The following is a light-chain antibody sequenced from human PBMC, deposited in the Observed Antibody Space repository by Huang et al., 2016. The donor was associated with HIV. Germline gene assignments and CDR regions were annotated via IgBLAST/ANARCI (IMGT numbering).Light chain of an antibody. CDR1: QDISSY. CDR2: GAS. Sequence: IQLTQSPSSLSASIGDTVTITCRASQDISSYLAWYQQNPQKAPKLLIYGASTLQSGVPSRFSGSGSGTDFTLTITNLQSEDFAAYYCQQLNSYPITFGQGTRLEI. J-gene: IGKJ5*01. V-gene: IGKV1-9*01. CDR3: QQLNSYPIT.